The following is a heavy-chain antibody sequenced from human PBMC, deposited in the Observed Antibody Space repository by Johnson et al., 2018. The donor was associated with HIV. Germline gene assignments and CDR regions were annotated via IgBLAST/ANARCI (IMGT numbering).Heavy chain of an antibody. V-gene: IGHV3-30*02. J-gene: IGHJ3*02. CDR1: GFTFSSYG. D-gene: IGHD1-26*01. Sequence: QVLLVESGGGVVQPGRSLRLSCAASGFTFSSYGMHWVRQAPGKGLEWVAFIRYDGSNKYYADSVKGRFTISRDNSKNTLYLQMGSLRAEDMAVYYCAREGLIVGATLGAFDIWGQGTMVNVSS. CDR2: IRYDGSNK. CDR3: AREGLIVGATLGAFDI.